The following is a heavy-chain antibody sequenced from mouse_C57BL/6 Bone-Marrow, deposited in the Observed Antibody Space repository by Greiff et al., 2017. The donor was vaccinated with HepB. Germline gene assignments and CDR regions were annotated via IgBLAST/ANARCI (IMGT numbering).Heavy chain of an antibody. CDR3: TRENGGYAGDFGV. Sequence: EVKLMESGEGLVKPGGSLKLSCAASGFTFSSYAMSWVRQTPEKRLEWVAYISSGGDYIYYADTVKGRFTISRDNARNTLYLHMSSLKSEDTAMYYCTRENGGYAGDFGVWGTGTTVTVYS. D-gene: IGHD2-2*01. V-gene: IGHV5-9-1*02. CDR1: GFTFSSYA. CDR2: ISSGGDYI. J-gene: IGHJ1*03.